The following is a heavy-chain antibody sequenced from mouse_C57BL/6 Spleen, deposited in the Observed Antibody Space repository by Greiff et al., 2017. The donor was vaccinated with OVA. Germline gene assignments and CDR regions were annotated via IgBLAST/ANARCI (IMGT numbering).Heavy chain of an antibody. J-gene: IGHJ1*03. D-gene: IGHD1-1*01. CDR1: GYTFTSYW. CDR3: ARHGSSSNWYFDV. CDR2: IDPSDSYT. V-gene: IGHV1-59*01. Sequence: QVQLQQPGAELVRPGTSVKLSCKASGYTFTSYWMHWVKQRPGQGLEWIGVIDPSDSYTNYNQKFKGKATLTVDTSSSTAYMQLSSLTSEDSAVYYCARHGSSSNWYFDVWGTGTTVTVSS.